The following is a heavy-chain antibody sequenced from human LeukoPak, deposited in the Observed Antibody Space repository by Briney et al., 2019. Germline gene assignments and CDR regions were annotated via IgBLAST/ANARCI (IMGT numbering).Heavy chain of an antibody. CDR1: GFTFGSYG. D-gene: IGHD3-22*01. Sequence: PGGSLRLSCAASGFTFGSYGMHWVRQAPGKGLEWVAVIWYDGSNKYYADSVKGRFTISRDNSKNTLYLQMNSLRAEDTAVYYCARVDDSSGYYPFDYWGQGTLVTVSS. CDR3: ARVDDSSGYYPFDY. J-gene: IGHJ4*02. V-gene: IGHV3-33*01. CDR2: IWYDGSNK.